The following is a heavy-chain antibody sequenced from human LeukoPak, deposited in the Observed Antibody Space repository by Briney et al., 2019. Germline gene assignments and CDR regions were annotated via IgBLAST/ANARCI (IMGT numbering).Heavy chain of an antibody. CDR3: GGYSSSSERYFQH. D-gene: IGHD6-6*01. Sequence: KASEPLSLTCTVSGGSISSYYWSWIRQPAGKGLEWIGRIYTSGSTNYNPSLKSRVTMSVDTSKNQLSLKLSAVAAADTAIYCCGGYSSSSERYFQHWGQGTLVTVSS. CDR1: GGSISSYY. V-gene: IGHV4-4*07. J-gene: IGHJ1*01. CDR2: IYTSGST.